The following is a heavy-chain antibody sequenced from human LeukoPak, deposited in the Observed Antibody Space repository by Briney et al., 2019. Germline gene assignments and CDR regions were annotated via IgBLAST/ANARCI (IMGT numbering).Heavy chain of an antibody. J-gene: IGHJ6*03. CDR1: GGFISSSNW. Sequence: SETLSLTCAVSGGFISSSNWWSWVRQPPGKGLEWIGEIYHSGSTNYNPSLKSRVTISVDESKNQFSLKLSSVTAADTAVYYCARTTEGYCRGSTCYYYYYYMDVWGKGTTVNISS. V-gene: IGHV4-4*02. D-gene: IGHD2-15*01. CDR2: IYHSGST. CDR3: ARTTEGYCRGSTCYYYYYYMDV.